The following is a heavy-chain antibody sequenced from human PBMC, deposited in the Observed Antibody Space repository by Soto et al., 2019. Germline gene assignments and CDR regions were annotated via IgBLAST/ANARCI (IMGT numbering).Heavy chain of an antibody. CDR3: ATDGASGTVLHY. V-gene: IGHV4-4*02. J-gene: IGHJ4*02. CDR2: IYHSGST. Sequence: SETLSLTCAVSGGSISSTNWWSWVRQPPGKGLEWIGEIYHSGSTNYNPSLKSRVTISVDKSKNQFSLQLSSVTAADTAVYYCATDGASGTVLHYWGQGTLVTVSS. D-gene: IGHD4-17*01. CDR1: GGSISSTNW.